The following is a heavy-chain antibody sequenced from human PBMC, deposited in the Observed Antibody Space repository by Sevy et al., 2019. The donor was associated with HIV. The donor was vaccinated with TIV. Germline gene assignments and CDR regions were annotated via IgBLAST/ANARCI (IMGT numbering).Heavy chain of an antibody. CDR3: ARETDNSARWLDP. V-gene: IGHV3-30*02. Sequence: GGSLRLSCAASGFTFNFHGMHWVRQAPGKGLEWVAFIWHDGSNKYMADSVKGGFTISRDNPKNTLFLQMNSLTVEDTAVYYCARETDNSARWLDPWGQGTLVTVSS. D-gene: IGHD4-4*01. J-gene: IGHJ5*02. CDR1: GFTFNFHG. CDR2: IWHDGSNK.